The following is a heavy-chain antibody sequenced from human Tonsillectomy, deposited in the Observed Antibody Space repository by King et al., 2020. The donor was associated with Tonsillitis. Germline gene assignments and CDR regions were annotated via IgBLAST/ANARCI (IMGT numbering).Heavy chain of an antibody. CDR2: INPNSGDT. Sequence: QLVQSGAEMKKPGASVKVSCKASGYTFTGYYMHWVRQAPGQVLEWMGWINPNSGDTNYAQKFQGRVTMTRDTSISKAYMELNSLISDDTAGYYCARAGSGSYGNAFDIWGQGTMVTVSS. J-gene: IGHJ3*02. D-gene: IGHD1-26*01. CDR1: GYTFTGYY. V-gene: IGHV1-2*02. CDR3: ARAGSGSYGNAFDI.